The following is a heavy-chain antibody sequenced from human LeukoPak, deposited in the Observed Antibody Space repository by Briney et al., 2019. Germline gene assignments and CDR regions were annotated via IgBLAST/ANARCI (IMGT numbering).Heavy chain of an antibody. Sequence: GSLRLSCAASGFTFSSYSMNWVRQAPGKGLEWVSYISTSSSTIYYADSVKGRFTISRDNAKNSLYLQMNSLRAEDTAVYYCARGGSYCSSTSCYMAFDYWGQGTLVTVSS. D-gene: IGHD2-2*01. J-gene: IGHJ4*02. CDR3: ARGGSYCSSTSCYMAFDY. V-gene: IGHV3-48*01. CDR2: ISTSSSTI. CDR1: GFTFSSYS.